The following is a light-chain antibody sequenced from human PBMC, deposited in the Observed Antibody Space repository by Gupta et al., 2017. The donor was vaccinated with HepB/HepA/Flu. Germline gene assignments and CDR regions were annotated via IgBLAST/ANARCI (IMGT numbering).Light chain of an antibody. CDR1: QSVLYSSNNKNN. Sequence: DIVMTQSPDSLAVSLGARATINCKSSQSVLYSSNNKNNLAWYQQKPGQPPKLLIYWASTRESGVPDRFSGSGSGTDFTLTISSLQAEDVAVYYCQQYFSTPLTFGGGTKVEIK. J-gene: IGKJ4*01. CDR2: WAS. CDR3: QQYFSTPLT. V-gene: IGKV4-1*01.